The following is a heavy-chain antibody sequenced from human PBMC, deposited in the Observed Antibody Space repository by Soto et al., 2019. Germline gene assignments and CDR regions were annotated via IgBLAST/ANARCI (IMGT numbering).Heavy chain of an antibody. CDR1: GGSISSSSYY. D-gene: IGHD3-9*01. V-gene: IGHV4-39*01. Sequence: SSETLSLTCTVSGGSISSSSYYWGWIRQPPGKGLEWIGSIYYSGSTYYNPSLKSRVTISVDTSKNQFSLKLSSVTAADTAVYYCARHRGRRGISYDILTGPGWYFDYWGQGTLVTVSS. CDR3: ARHRGRRGISYDILTGPGWYFDY. CDR2: IYYSGST. J-gene: IGHJ4*02.